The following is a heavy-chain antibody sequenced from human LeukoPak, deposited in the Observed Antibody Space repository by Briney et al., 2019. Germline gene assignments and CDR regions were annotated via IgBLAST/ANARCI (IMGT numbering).Heavy chain of an antibody. CDR2: IIPIFGTA. J-gene: IGHJ4*02. V-gene: IGHV1-69*05. CDR3: ARVYPADYDILTGYYDY. D-gene: IGHD3-9*01. Sequence: GASVKVSCKASGGTFSSYAISWVRQAPGQGLEWMGGIIPIFGTANYAQKFQGRVTITTDESTSIAYMELSSLRSEDTAVYYCARVYPADYDILTGYYDYWGQGTLVTVSS. CDR1: GGTFSSYA.